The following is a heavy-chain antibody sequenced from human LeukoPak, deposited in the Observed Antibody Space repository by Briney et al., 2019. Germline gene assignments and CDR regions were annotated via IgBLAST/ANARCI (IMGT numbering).Heavy chain of an antibody. CDR3: AKDGYSYGPVDV. CDR1: GFTFSSYA. V-gene: IGHV3-23*01. Sequence: QSGGSLRLSCAASGFTFSSYAMSWVRQAPGKGLEWVPAISGSGGSTYYADSVKGRFTVSRDNSKNTLYLQMNSQRAEDTAVYYCAKDGYSYGPVDVWGKGTTVTVSS. D-gene: IGHD5-18*01. J-gene: IGHJ6*04. CDR2: ISGSGGST.